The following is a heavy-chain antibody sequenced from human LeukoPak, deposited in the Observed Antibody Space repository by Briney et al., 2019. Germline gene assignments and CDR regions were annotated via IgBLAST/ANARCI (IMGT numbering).Heavy chain of an antibody. D-gene: IGHD1-14*01. Sequence: ASVKASCKASGYTFTGYYMHWVRQAPGQGLEWMGWINPNSGGTNYAQKFQGRVAMTRDTSISTAYMELSRLRSDDTAVYCCARDTGAGELGYWGQGTLVTVSS. V-gene: IGHV1-2*02. CDR2: INPNSGGT. CDR1: GYTFTGYY. CDR3: ARDTGAGELGY. J-gene: IGHJ4*02.